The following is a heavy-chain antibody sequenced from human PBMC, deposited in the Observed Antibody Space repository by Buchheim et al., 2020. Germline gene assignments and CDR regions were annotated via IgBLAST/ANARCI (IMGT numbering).Heavy chain of an antibody. J-gene: IGHJ4*02. D-gene: IGHD3-16*02. CDR1: GGSISSSDYY. Sequence: QLQLQESGPGLVKPSETLSLTCNVSGGSISSSDYYWGWIRQPPGKGLEWIGKIYYSGSTYYNPSLKSRVTISVDTSKNQFSLNLSSMTAADTAVYFCARQVWSDFVWGTYRYFDFWGQGTL. CDR2: IYYSGST. V-gene: IGHV4-39*01. CDR3: ARQVWSDFVWGTYRYFDF.